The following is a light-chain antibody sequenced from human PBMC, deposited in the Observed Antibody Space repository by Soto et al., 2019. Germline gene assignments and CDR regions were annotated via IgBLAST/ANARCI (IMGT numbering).Light chain of an antibody. J-gene: IGKJ1*01. CDR1: QSVPANY. V-gene: IGKV3-20*01. CDR3: LQYGTPWWT. CDR2: GAS. Sequence: EIVLTQSPGTLSLSPGERVTLSCRASQSVPANYLAWYQQKPGQAPRLLIYGASNRATGIPDRFSGSGSGSDFTLTVSRLEPEYFAVYYCLQYGTPWWTFGQGARVEIK.